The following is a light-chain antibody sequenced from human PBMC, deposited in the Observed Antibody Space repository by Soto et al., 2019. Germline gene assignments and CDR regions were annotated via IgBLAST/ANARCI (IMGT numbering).Light chain of an antibody. Sequence: QSALTQPASVSGPPGQSITISCTGTSSDVGAYNYVSWYQHHPGTAPRLVIYDVTNPPSGISDRFSGSKSGNTASLTISGLLAEDEADYYCTSYTSISTYVFGTGTKLTVL. CDR1: SSDVGAYNY. J-gene: IGLJ1*01. CDR2: DVT. V-gene: IGLV2-14*01. CDR3: TSYTSISTYV.